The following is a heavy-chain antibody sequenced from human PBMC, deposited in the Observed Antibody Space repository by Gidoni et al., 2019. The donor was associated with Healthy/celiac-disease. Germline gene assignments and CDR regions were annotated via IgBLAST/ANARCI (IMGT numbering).Heavy chain of an antibody. J-gene: IGHJ5*02. CDR1: GYTLTELS. V-gene: IGHV1-24*01. CDR3: SLKGKRITIFGVVQDWFDP. Sequence: QVQLVQSGAEVKKPGASVKVSCKVSGYTLTELSMHWVRQAPGNGLEWMGGFDPEDGETIYAQKFQGRVTMTEDTSTDTAYMELSSLRSEDTAVYYCSLKGKRITIFGVVQDWFDPWGQGTLVTVSS. D-gene: IGHD3-3*01. CDR2: FDPEDGET.